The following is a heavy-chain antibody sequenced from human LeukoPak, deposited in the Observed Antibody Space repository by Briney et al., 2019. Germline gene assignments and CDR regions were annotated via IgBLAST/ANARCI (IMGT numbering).Heavy chain of an antibody. CDR3: ASRPVGALLRGSLDY. CDR2: ISAYNGNT. V-gene: IGHV1-18*01. Sequence: ASVKVSCKASGYTFTSYGISWVRQAPGQGLEWMGWISAYNGNTNYAQKLQGRVTMTTDTSTSTAYMELRSLRSDDTAVYYCASRPVGALLRGSLDYWGQGTLVTVSS. D-gene: IGHD1-26*01. J-gene: IGHJ4*02. CDR1: GYTFTSYG.